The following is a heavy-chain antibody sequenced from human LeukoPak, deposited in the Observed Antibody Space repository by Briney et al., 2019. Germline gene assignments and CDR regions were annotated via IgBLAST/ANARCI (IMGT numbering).Heavy chain of an antibody. V-gene: IGHV4-59*08. Sequence: PSENLSLTCTVSGGSISSYYWSWIRQPPGKGLEWIGYIYYSGSTNYNPSLKSRVTISVDTSKNQFSLKLSSVTAADTAVYYCARQNTWFGEYDYWGQGTLVTVSS. D-gene: IGHD3-10*01. J-gene: IGHJ4*02. CDR3: ARQNTWFGEYDY. CDR2: IYYSGST. CDR1: GGSISSYY.